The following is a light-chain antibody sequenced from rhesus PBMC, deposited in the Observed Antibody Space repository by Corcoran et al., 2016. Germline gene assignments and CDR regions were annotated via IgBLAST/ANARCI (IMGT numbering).Light chain of an antibody. CDR2: KES. J-gene: IGKJ3*01. CDR3: LQYTTTPFT. CDR1: QSINSW. V-gene: IGKV1-22*01. Sequence: DIQMTQSPSSLSASVGDTVTITCRANQSINSWLDWYEQKPGKDPKLQIYKESSLKTGVPSRFSGSGSGTDLNLTISSLQPEDFASYYCLQYTTTPFTLGPGTTLDI.